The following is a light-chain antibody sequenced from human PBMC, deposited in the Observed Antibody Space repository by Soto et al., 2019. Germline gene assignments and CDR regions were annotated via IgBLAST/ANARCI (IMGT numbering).Light chain of an antibody. J-gene: IGLJ2*01. V-gene: IGLV1-44*01. Sequence: QSVLTQAPSASGTPGQRVTISCSGSSSNIGSNTVSWYQQVPGTAPKLLIYSNDQRPSGVPDRFSGYKSGTSASLAIGGLQSEDEADYYCAAWDGSLNGWVFGGGTKVTVL. CDR3: AAWDGSLNGWV. CDR1: SSNIGSNT. CDR2: SND.